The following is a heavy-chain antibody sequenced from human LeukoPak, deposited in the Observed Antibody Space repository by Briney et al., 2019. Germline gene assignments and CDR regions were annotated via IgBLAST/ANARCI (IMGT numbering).Heavy chain of an antibody. CDR2: INPNSGGT. D-gene: IGHD6-19*01. CDR1: GYTFTGYY. J-gene: IGHJ3*02. CDR3: ARDRDIAVAGVAFDI. V-gene: IGHV1-2*02. Sequence: ASVKVSCKASGYTFTGYYMHWVRQAPGQGLGWMGWINPNSGGTNYAQKFQGRVTMTRDTSISTAYMELSRLRSDDTAVYYCARDRDIAVAGVAFDIWGQGTMVTVSS.